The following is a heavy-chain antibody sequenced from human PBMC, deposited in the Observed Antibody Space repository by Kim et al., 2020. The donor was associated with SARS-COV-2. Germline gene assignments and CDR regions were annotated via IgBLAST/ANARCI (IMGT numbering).Heavy chain of an antibody. V-gene: IGHV3-33*01. J-gene: IGHJ4*02. CDR2: IWYDGSNK. D-gene: IGHD3-22*01. CDR1: GFTFSSYG. Sequence: GGSLRLSCAASGFTFSSYGMHWVRQAPGKGLEWVAVIWYDGSNKYYADSVKGRFTISRDNSKNTLYLQMNSLRAEDTAVYYCARAGRYYDSSGPFDYWGQGTLVTVSS. CDR3: ARAGRYYDSSGPFDY.